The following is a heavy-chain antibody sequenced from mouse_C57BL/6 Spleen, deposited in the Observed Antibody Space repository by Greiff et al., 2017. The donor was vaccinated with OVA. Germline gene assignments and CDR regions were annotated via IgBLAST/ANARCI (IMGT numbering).Heavy chain of an antibody. D-gene: IGHD3-3*01. J-gene: IGHJ3*01. V-gene: IGHV1-26*01. CDR1: GYTFTDYY. CDR3: ARGWEGFAY. Sequence: EVQLQQSGPELVKPGASVKISCKASGYTFTDYYMNWVKQSHGKSLEWIGDINPNNGGTSYNQKFKGKATLTVDKSSSTAYMELRSLTSEDSAVYYCARGWEGFAYWGQGTLVTVSA. CDR2: INPNNGGT.